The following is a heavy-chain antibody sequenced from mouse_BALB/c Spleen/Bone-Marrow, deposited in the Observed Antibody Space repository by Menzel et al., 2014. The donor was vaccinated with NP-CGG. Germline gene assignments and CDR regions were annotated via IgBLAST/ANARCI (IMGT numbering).Heavy chain of an antibody. V-gene: IGHV14-3*02. D-gene: IGHD2-1*01. Sequence: EVQLQQSGAELVKPGASVKLSCTASGFNNKDTYMHWVKQRPEQGLDWIGRIDPANGNTKYDPKFQGKATITADTSSNAAYLQLSSLTSEDTAVYYCAREDYGNSYAMDYWGQGTSVTVSS. CDR3: AREDYGNSYAMDY. CDR1: GFNNKDTY. CDR2: IDPANGNT. J-gene: IGHJ4*01.